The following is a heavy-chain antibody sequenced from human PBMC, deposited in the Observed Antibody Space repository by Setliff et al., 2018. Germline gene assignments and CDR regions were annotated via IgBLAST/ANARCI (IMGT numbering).Heavy chain of an antibody. CDR1: GGSMTSYY. CDR2: VHYSGDS. Sequence: PSETLSLTCTVSGGSMTSYYWSWIRQSPWKGLEWIGYVHYSGDSNYNPSLKSRVTMSVDTSRNQFSLKLSSVTAADTAVYYCARHVGSRGRGYNYYYYYMDVWGKGTTVTVSS. J-gene: IGHJ6*03. V-gene: IGHV4-59*08. D-gene: IGHD3-10*01. CDR3: ARHVGSRGRGYNYYYYYMDV.